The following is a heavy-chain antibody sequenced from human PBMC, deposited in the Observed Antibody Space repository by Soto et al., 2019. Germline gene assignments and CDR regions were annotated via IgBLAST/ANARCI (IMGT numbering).Heavy chain of an antibody. V-gene: IGHV4-59*01. Sequence: SETLSLTCTVSGGSISSYYWSWIRQPPGKGLEWIGYIYYSGSTNYNPSLKSRVTISVDTSKNQFSLKLSSVTAAGTAVYYCARDGLYGDSINWFDPWGQGTLVTVSS. CDR3: ARDGLYGDSINWFDP. CDR1: GGSISSYY. J-gene: IGHJ5*02. CDR2: IYYSGST. D-gene: IGHD4-17*01.